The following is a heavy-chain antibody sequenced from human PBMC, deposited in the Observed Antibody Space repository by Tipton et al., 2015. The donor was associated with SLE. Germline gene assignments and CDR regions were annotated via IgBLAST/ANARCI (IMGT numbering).Heavy chain of an antibody. CDR1: GFTFSSYS. V-gene: IGHV3-21*01. CDR2: ISSSSSYI. D-gene: IGHD2-2*01. J-gene: IGHJ5*02. CDR3: ARDAINVVVPAAIPPNWFDP. Sequence: SLRLSCAASGFTFSSYSMNWVRQAPGKGLEWVSSISSSSSYIYYADSVKGRFTISRDNAKNSLYLQMNSLRAEDTAVYYCARDAINVVVPAAIPPNWFDPWGQGTLVTVSS.